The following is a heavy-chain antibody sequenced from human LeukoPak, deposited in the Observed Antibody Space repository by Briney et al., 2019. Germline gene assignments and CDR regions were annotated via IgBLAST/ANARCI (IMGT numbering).Heavy chain of an antibody. CDR3: ARDNLEWGSVFDY. CDR2: INNDGHSI. CDR1: GFMFKTYW. Sequence: PGGSLRLSCATSGFMFKTYWMHWVRQAPGKGLVWVSRINNDGHSINYADSVKGRFTTSRDNAKNTLFLHMNSLRAEDTGVYYCARDNLEWGSVFDYSGQGTLVTVSS. J-gene: IGHJ4*02. V-gene: IGHV3-74*01. D-gene: IGHD3-16*01.